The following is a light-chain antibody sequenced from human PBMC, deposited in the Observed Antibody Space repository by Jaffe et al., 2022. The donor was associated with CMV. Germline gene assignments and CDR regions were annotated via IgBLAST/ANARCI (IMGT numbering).Light chain of an antibody. CDR1: QSVDSA. J-gene: IGKJ4*01. CDR3: QQYKNWPPLT. CDR2: GAS. Sequence: EIVMTQSPATLSVSPGERATLSCRASQSVDSALAWYQQKLGQAPRLLIYGASTRATGIPARFSGSGSGTEFTLTISSLQSEDFAVYYCQQYKNWPPLTFGGGTKVEIK. V-gene: IGKV3-15*01.